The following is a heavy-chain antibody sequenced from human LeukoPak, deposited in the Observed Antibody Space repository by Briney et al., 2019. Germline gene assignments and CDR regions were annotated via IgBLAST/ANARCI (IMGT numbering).Heavy chain of an antibody. D-gene: IGHD6-19*01. CDR2: ISYDGSNK. Sequence: GGSLRLSCAASGFTFSSYGMHWVRQAPGKGLEWVAVISYDGSNKYYADSVKGRFTISRDNSKNTLYLQMNSLRAEDTAVYYCARYDRLVEDWGQGTLVTVSS. V-gene: IGHV3-30*03. CDR3: ARYDRLVED. CDR1: GFTFSSYG. J-gene: IGHJ4*02.